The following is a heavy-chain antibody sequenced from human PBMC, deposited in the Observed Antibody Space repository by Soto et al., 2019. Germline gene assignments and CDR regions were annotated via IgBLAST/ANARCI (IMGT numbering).Heavy chain of an antibody. CDR1: GGTFSSYA. V-gene: IGHV1-69*01. Sequence: QVQLVQSGAEVKKPGSSVKVSCKASGGTFSSYAISWVRQAPGQGLEWMGGIIPIFGTANYAQKFQGRVTLTADESTSTAYMELSSLRSEDTAVYYCARDRGDFWSGYTYYYYGMDVWGQGTTVTVSS. CDR3: ARDRGDFWSGYTYYYYGMDV. D-gene: IGHD3-3*01. CDR2: IIPIFGTA. J-gene: IGHJ6*02.